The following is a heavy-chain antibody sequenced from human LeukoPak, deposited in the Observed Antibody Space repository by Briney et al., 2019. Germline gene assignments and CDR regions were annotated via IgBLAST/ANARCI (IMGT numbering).Heavy chain of an antibody. Sequence: GGSLRLSCAASGFTFSSYWMSWVRQAPGKGREWVANIKQDGSEEYYVDSVKGRFTISRDNAKNSLYLQMNSLRAEDTAVYYCASGYSGYEAFDYWGQGTLVTVSS. D-gene: IGHD5-12*01. J-gene: IGHJ4*02. V-gene: IGHV3-7*01. CDR1: GFTFSSYW. CDR2: IKQDGSEE. CDR3: ASGYSGYEAFDY.